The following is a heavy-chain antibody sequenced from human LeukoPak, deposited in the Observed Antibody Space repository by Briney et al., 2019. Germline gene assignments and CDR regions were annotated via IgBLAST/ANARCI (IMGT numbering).Heavy chain of an antibody. CDR1: GFTFSSYD. V-gene: IGHV3-13*01. J-gene: IGHJ3*02. CDR2: IGTTFNT. CDR3: ARTRVGTTRDFDI. D-gene: IGHD1-26*01. Sequence: GSLRLSCAASGFTFSSYDMHWVRQLTGKGLEWVSTIGTTFNTNYAGSVKGRFTISRENAKNSLYLQMNSLTAGDTALYYCARTRVGTTRDFDIWGQGTMVTVSS.